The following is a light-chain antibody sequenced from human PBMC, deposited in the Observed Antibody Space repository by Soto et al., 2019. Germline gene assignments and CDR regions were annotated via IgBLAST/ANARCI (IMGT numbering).Light chain of an antibody. Sequence: DIQMTQSPSTLSVSVGHRVTITCRASQTISSWLAWYQQKPGKAPKLLIYKASTLKSGVPSRFSGSGSGTEFTLTISSLQPDDFETYYCQHYNSYSEAFGQGTKVDIK. CDR3: QHYNSYSEA. CDR1: QTISSW. V-gene: IGKV1-5*03. J-gene: IGKJ1*01. CDR2: KAS.